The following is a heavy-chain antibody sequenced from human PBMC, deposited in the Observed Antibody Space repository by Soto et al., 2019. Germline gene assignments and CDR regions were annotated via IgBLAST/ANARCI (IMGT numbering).Heavy chain of an antibody. CDR1: GFTFSSYE. D-gene: IGHD3-3*01. Sequence: EVQLVESGGGLVQPGGSLRLSCAASGFTFSSYEMNWVRQAPGKGLEWVSYISSSGSTIYYADSVKGRFTISRDNAKNSLYLQMNSLRAEDTAVYYCASNSVFDFWSGYRNNWFDPWGQVTLVTVSS. CDR3: ASNSVFDFWSGYRNNWFDP. V-gene: IGHV3-48*03. J-gene: IGHJ5*02. CDR2: ISSSGSTI.